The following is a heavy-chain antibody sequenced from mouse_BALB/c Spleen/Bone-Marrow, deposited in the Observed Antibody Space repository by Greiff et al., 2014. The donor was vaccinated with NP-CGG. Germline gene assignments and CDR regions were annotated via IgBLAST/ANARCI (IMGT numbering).Heavy chain of an antibody. Sequence: EVQLQESGGGLVQPGGSRKLSCVVSGLTFSSFGMHWVRQVPEKGLEWVAYINSDSRTIYYADTVKGRFTISRDNPKNTLFLQMTSLRSEDTAIYYCTRPYGCSYAMDYWGQGTSVTVSS. CDR1: GLTFSSFG. CDR2: INSDSRTI. V-gene: IGHV5-17*02. CDR3: TRPYGCSYAMDY. J-gene: IGHJ4*01. D-gene: IGHD2-2*01.